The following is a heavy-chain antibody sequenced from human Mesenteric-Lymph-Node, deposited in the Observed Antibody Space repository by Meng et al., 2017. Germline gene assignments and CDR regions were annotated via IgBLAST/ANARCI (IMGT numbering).Heavy chain of an antibody. D-gene: IGHD6-19*01. CDR2: ISDDSATI. V-gene: IGHV3-23*01. J-gene: IGHJ4*02. Sequence: GGSLRLSCTASGFTFSSSSMCWVRQAPGKGLEWVSSISDDSATIYYADSVRGRFTISRDNSKNTLYLQMNSLRAEDTAVYYCARDRSAFSSGWFLGAVTYYFDYWGQGTLVTVSS. CDR3: ARDRSAFSSGWFLGAVTYYFDY. CDR1: GFTFSSSS.